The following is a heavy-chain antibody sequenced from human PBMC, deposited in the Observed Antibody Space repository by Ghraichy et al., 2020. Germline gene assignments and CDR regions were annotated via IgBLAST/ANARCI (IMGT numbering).Heavy chain of an antibody. D-gene: IGHD6-19*01. V-gene: IGHV3-7*03. CDR2: INEGGHAV. Sequence: GESLNISCEVSGFTFSSFWMTWVSQAPGKGLEWVANINEGGHAVYYVDSVRGRYTISRDNAKNSLYLQMSSLRPEDTAVYYCARVCRCGWGSDYWGQGTLVTVSS. J-gene: IGHJ4*02. CDR3: ARVCRCGWGSDY. CDR1: GFTFSSFW.